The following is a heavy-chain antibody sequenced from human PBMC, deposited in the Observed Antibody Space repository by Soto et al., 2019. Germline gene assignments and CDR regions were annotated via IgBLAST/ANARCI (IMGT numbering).Heavy chain of an antibody. CDR3: ARSYDILTGYSP. J-gene: IGHJ4*02. CDR2: IYYSGST. Sequence: TVSGGSISSGGYYWSWIRQHPGKGLEWIGYIYYSGSTYYNPSLKSRVTISVDTSKNQFSLKLSSVTAADTAVYYCARSYDILTGYSPWGQGTLVTVSS. V-gene: IGHV4-31*03. D-gene: IGHD3-9*01. CDR1: GGSISSGGYY.